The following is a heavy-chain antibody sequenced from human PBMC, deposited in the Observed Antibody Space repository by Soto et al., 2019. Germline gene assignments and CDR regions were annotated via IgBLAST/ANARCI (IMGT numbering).Heavy chain of an antibody. CDR2: INSDGSST. D-gene: IGHD5-18*01. V-gene: IGHV3-74*01. Sequence: GGSLRLSCAASVFTFSRYWMHWVRQAPGKGLVWVSRINSDGSSTFSADSVKGRFTIPRDNAKNTLYLQMNSLRAEDTAVYYCAREGVGYSYGNFDYWGQGTLVTVSS. J-gene: IGHJ4*02. CDR3: AREGVGYSYGNFDY. CDR1: VFTFSRYW.